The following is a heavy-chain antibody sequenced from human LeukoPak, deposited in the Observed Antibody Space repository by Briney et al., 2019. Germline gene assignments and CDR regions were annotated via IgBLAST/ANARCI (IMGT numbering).Heavy chain of an antibody. D-gene: IGHD3-3*01. J-gene: IGHJ4*02. CDR3: VRLTFFEGSGFYPDH. CDR1: GFTFSSNR. Sequence: GESLRLSCGASGFTFSSNRMHWVRQAPGEAPAWVARITSDGGSAVYADSVRGRFTVSRDNAKSTLFLQMDSLRAEDTAVYYCVRLTFFEGSGFYPDHWGQGTLVTVSS. CDR2: ITSDGGSA. V-gene: IGHV3-74*01.